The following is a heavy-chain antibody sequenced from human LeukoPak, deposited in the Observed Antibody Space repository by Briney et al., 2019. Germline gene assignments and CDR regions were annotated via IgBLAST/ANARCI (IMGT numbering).Heavy chain of an antibody. CDR2: IYYSGSA. CDR3: AREGTTGWAF. J-gene: IGHJ4*02. CDR1: GGSISSYY. D-gene: IGHD1-1*01. Sequence: TETLSLTCTVSGGSISSYYWSWIRQPPGKGLEWIGYIYYSGSAKYNLAFNSRVTMSVDTSKNQSSLKLSSVTAADTAVYFCAREGTTGWAFWGQGNLVTVSS. V-gene: IGHV4-59*01.